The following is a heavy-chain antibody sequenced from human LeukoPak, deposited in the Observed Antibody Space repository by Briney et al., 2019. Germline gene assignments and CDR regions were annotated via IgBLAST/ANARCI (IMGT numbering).Heavy chain of an antibody. V-gene: IGHV3-49*03. Sequence: PGGSLRLSCTASGFTFGGYAMSWFRQAPGKGLEWVGFIRSKAYGGTTEYAASVKGRFTISRDDSKSIAYLQMNSLKTEDTAVYYCTRERIQLGFLASACDIWGQGTMVTVSS. D-gene: IGHD5-18*01. CDR3: TRERIQLGFLASACDI. CDR2: IRSKAYGGTT. J-gene: IGHJ3*02. CDR1: GFTFGGYA.